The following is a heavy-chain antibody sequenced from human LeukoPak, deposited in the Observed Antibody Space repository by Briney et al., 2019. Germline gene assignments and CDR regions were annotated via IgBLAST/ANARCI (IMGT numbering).Heavy chain of an antibody. CDR3: AKDAIFGVVNYYYGMDV. D-gene: IGHD3-3*01. J-gene: IGHJ6*02. CDR2: ISGSGGST. CDR1: RFTFSSYA. V-gene: IGHV3-23*01. Sequence: PGGSLGLSCAASRFTFSSYAMSWVRQAPGKGLEWVSAISGSGGSTYYADSVKGRFTISRDNSKNTLYLQMNSLRAEDTAVYYCAKDAIFGVVNYYYGMDVWGQGTTVTVSS.